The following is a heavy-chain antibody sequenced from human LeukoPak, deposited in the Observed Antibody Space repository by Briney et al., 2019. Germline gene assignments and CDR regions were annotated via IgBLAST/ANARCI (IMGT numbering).Heavy chain of an antibody. Sequence: GEPLKISCKGSEYRFTSHWIGWVRQIPGKGLEWMGVIYPGDSDTRYSPSFQGQVTISADKSISTAYLQWNSLKASDTAMYYCARNIQRYCSGGSCYSNWYFDLWGRGTLVTVSS. V-gene: IGHV5-51*01. CDR2: IYPGDSDT. CDR3: ARNIQRYCSGGSCYSNWYFDL. CDR1: EYRFTSHW. D-gene: IGHD2-15*01. J-gene: IGHJ2*01.